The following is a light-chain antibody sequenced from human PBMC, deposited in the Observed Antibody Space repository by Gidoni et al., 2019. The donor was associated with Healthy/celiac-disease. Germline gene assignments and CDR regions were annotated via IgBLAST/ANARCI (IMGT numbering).Light chain of an antibody. CDR3: QSADSSGTYPWV. V-gene: IGLV3-25*03. CDR2: KDS. CDR1: ALPKQS. J-gene: IGLJ3*02. Sequence: SYALTQLPSFPVSLGHTSRITCAGDALPKQSAYWYQQKPGQAPVLVIYKDSERPPGIPERFSGSSSGTTVTLTISGAQAEDEADYYCQSADSSGTYPWVFGGGTKLTVL.